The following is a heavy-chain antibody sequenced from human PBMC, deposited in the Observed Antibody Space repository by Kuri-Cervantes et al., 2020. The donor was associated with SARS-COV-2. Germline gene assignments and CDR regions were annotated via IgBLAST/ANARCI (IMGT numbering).Heavy chain of an antibody. CDR3: ARGGMALGYYYYGMDV. Sequence: ESLKISCPVSGGSISSYYWSRSRQPPGKGLEWIGNIYYSGSTNFNPSLKSRVTISVDTSKNQFSLKLSSVTAADTAVYYCARGGMALGYYYYGMDVWGQGTTVTVSS. V-gene: IGHV4-59*01. D-gene: IGHD6-13*01. CDR1: GGSISSYY. CDR2: IYYSGST. J-gene: IGHJ6*02.